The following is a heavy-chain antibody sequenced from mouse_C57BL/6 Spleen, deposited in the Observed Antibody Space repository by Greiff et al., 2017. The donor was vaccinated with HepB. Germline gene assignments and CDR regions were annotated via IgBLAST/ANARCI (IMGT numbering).Heavy chain of an antibody. CDR2: IDPSDSYN. CDR1: GYTFTSYW. Sequence: QVQLQQPGAELVKPGASVKLSCKASGYTFTSYWMQWVNQRPGQGLEWIGEIDPSDSYNNYNQKFKGKATLTVDTSSSTADMQLSSLTSEDSAVYYCARVARSYAMDYWGQGTSVTVSS. CDR3: ARVARSYAMDY. V-gene: IGHV1-50*01. J-gene: IGHJ4*01.